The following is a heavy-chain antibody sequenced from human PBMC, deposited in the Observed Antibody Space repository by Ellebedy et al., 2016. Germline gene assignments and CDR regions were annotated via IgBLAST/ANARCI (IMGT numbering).Heavy chain of an antibody. CDR1: GFTFSTYD. CDR2: ISSSSTYI. CDR3: ARDPGRSDY. Sequence: GESLKISXAASGFTFSTYDMNWVRQAPGKGLEWVSSISSSSTYIYYADSVKGRFTISRDNAKNSLYLQMNSLRAEDTAVYYCARDPGRSDYWGQGTLVTVSS. V-gene: IGHV3-21*01. D-gene: IGHD3-10*01. J-gene: IGHJ4*02.